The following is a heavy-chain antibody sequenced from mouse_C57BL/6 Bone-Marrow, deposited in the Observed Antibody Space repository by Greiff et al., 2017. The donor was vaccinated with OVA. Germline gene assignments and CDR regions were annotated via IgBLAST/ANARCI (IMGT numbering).Heavy chain of an antibody. CDR1: GYTFTSYW. V-gene: IGHV1-72*01. Sequence: VQLQQPGAELVKPGASVKLSCKASGYTFTSYWMHWVKQRPGRGLEWIGRIDPHSGGTKYNEKFKSKATLTVDKPSSTAYMQLSSLTSEDSAVYYCAREGAGRAWFAYWGQGTLVTVSA. D-gene: IGHD3-3*01. CDR3: AREGAGRAWFAY. J-gene: IGHJ3*01. CDR2: IDPHSGGT.